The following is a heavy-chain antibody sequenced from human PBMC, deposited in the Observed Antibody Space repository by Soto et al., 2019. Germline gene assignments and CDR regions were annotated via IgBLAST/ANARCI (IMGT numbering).Heavy chain of an antibody. CDR3: ARVVPAAMFYYYGMDV. Sequence: QVQLVESGGGVVQPGRSLRLSCAAPGFTFSSYGMHWVRQAPGKGLEWVAVISYDGSNKYYADSVKGRFTISRDNSKNTLYLQMNSLRAEDTAVYYCARVVPAAMFYYYGMDVWGQGTTVTVSS. J-gene: IGHJ6*02. V-gene: IGHV3-30*03. D-gene: IGHD2-2*01. CDR1: GFTFSSYG. CDR2: ISYDGSNK.